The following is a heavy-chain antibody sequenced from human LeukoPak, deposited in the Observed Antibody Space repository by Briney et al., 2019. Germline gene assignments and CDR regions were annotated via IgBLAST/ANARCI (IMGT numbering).Heavy chain of an antibody. J-gene: IGHJ4*02. D-gene: IGHD4-17*01. V-gene: IGHV3-23*01. CDR3: ASHPYGDYGGVEFDY. CDR2: ISGSGGST. Sequence: PGGSLRLSCAASGFTFSSYAMSWVRPAPGKGLEWVSAISGSGGSTYYADSVKGRFTISRDNSKNTLYLQMNSLRAEDTAVYYCASHPYGDYGGVEFDYWGQGTLVTVSS. CDR1: GFTFSSYA.